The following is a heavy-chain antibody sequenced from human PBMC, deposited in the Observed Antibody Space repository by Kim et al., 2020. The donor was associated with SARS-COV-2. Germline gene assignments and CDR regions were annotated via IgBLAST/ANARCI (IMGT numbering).Heavy chain of an antibody. J-gene: IGHJ6*02. CDR2: IYSGGSST. CDR1: GFTFSSYA. D-gene: IGHD3-22*01. CDR3: ARGYYYDSSGYYRNMASYYYYYYGMDG. V-gene: IGHV3-23*03. Sequence: GGSLRLSCAASGFTFSSYAMSWVRQAPGKGLEWVSVIYSGGSSTYYADSVKGRFTISRDNTKNTLYLQMNSLRAEDTAVYYCARGYYYDSSGYYRNMASYYYYYYGMDGCGQASTVTVSS.